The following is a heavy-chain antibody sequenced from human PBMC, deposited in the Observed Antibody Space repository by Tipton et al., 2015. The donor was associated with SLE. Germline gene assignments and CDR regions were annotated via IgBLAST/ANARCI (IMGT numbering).Heavy chain of an antibody. J-gene: IGHJ6*03. D-gene: IGHD5-24*01. CDR3: ARAEMTTEGSAFYFYVDV. CDR1: GGSISRYY. Sequence: LRLSCTVSGGSISRYYWGWIRQPPGKGLEWIGYISYSGSTNYNPSLKSRVTISVDTSKNQFSLRLTSVTAADTAVYYCARAEMTTEGSAFYFYVDVWGKGTTVTVSS. CDR2: ISYSGST. V-gene: IGHV4-59*01.